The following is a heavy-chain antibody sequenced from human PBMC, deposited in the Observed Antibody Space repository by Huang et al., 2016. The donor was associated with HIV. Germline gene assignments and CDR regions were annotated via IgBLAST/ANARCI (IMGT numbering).Heavy chain of an antibody. Sequence: QVQLVQSGAEVKKPGASVKVSCKASGYIFTNYGFSWVRQAPGRGLEWMVWISSYNGKTNYAQKVQGRVTMTTDTSTSTAYMELRSLRSDDTAVYYCAKDSGVAVAGTPFDYWGQGTLVTVSS. CDR1: GYIFTNYG. J-gene: IGHJ4*02. CDR2: ISSYNGKT. D-gene: IGHD6-19*01. V-gene: IGHV1-18*04. CDR3: AKDSGVAVAGTPFDY.